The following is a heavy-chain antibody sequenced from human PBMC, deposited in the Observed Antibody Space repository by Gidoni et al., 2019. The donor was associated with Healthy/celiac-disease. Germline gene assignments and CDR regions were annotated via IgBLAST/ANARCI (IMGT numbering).Heavy chain of an antibody. J-gene: IGHJ3*02. CDR2: IWYDGSNK. CDR1: GFTFSSYG. Sequence: QVQLVESGGGVVQPGRSLRLSCAASGFTFSSYGLHWVRQAPGKGLELVAVIWYDGSNKYYADSVKGRFTISRDNSKNTLYLQMNSLRAEDTAVYYCARGLYCSGGSCYREDDAFDIWGQGTMVTVSS. V-gene: IGHV3-33*01. D-gene: IGHD2-15*01. CDR3: ARGLYCSGGSCYREDDAFDI.